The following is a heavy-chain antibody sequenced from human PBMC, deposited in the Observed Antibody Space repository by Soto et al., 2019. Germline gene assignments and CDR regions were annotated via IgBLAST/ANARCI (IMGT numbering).Heavy chain of an antibody. CDR1: GYTFRSYG. D-gene: IGHD3-3*01. J-gene: IGHJ4*02. Sequence: QIQLVQSGAEVKKPGASVRVSCKASGYTFRSYGIGWVRQAPGQGLEWLGWISGYRGKTNYAQKFQGRVTMTTDTSTSTASSEVRGLRCDDTAVYFCARAIEDYDFWSGSNIAWTVAYWGQGTLVTVSS. CDR2: ISGYRGKT. V-gene: IGHV1-18*01. CDR3: ARAIEDYDFWSGSNIAWTVAY.